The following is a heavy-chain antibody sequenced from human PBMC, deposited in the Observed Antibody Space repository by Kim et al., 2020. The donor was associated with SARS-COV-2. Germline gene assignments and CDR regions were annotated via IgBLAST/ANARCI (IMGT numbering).Heavy chain of an antibody. J-gene: IGHJ5*02. CDR3: ARDVSILTGYWFDP. CDR2: INTNTGNP. Sequence: ASVKVSCKASGYTFTSYAMNWVRQAPGQGLEWMGWINTNTGNPTYAQGFTGRFVFSLDTSVSTAYLQISSLKAEDTAVYYCARDVSILTGYWFDPWGQGTLVTVSS. V-gene: IGHV7-4-1*02. D-gene: IGHD3-9*01. CDR1: GYTFTSYA.